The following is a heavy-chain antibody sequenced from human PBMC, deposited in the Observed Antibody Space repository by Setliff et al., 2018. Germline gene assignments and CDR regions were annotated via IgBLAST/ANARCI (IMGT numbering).Heavy chain of an antibody. J-gene: IGHJ6*04. D-gene: IGHD3-10*01. CDR2: IHDSGST. V-gene: IGHV4-61*10. CDR3: SRSLLFFGEGMSV. Sequence: SETLSLTCTVSGGSISSGDHYWSWIRQPAGKGLEWIGRIHDSGSTNYNPSLKSRVTISVDTSKNQFYLKLSSVTAAAPAVYYCSRSLLFFGEGMSVWGKGTTVTVSS. CDR1: GGSISSGDHY.